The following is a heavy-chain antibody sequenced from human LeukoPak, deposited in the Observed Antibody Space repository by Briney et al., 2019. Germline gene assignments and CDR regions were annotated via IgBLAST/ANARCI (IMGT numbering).Heavy chain of an antibody. CDR2: IIPILGIA. Sequence: SVKVSCKASGGTFSSYAISWVRQAPGQGLEWMGRIIPILGIANYAQKFQGRVTITADKSTSTAYMELSSLRSEDTAVYYCARDFHIAVAGTLEWFDPWGQGTLVTVSS. J-gene: IGHJ5*02. V-gene: IGHV1-69*04. D-gene: IGHD6-19*01. CDR1: GGTFSSYA. CDR3: ARDFHIAVAGTLEWFDP.